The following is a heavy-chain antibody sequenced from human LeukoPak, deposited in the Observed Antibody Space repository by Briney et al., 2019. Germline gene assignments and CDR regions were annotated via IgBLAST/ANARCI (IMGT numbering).Heavy chain of an antibody. D-gene: IGHD3-9*01. V-gene: IGHV3-30*03. CDR1: GFTFNSYG. J-gene: IGHJ4*02. CDR2: ISYDGSKK. Sequence: TGGSLRLSCAASGFTFNSYGMHWVRQAPGKGLEWVAVISYDGSKKYYADSVKGRFTISRDNAKNSLYLQMNSLRAEDTAVYFCARTGLLVTHFDYWGQGTLVTVSS. CDR3: ARTGLLVTHFDY.